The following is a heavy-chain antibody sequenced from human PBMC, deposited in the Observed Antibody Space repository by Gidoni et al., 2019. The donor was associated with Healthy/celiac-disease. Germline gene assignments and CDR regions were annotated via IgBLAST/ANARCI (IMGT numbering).Heavy chain of an antibody. CDR1: GYSFTNYW. J-gene: IGHJ4*02. CDR2: IYPGDSDT. V-gene: IGHV5-51*01. Sequence: EVQLVQSGAEVKKPGESLKISCKGSGYSFTNYWIGWVRQMHGKGLEWMGIIYPGDSDTRYTPSFQGQVTISADKSISTAYLQWSSLKASDTAMYYCARHHTGSYDSSGYYFMDYWGQGTLVTVSS. CDR3: ARHHTGSYDSSGYYFMDY. D-gene: IGHD3-22*01.